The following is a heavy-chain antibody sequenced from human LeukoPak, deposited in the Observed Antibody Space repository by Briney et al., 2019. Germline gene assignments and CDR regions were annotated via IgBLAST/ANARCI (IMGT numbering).Heavy chain of an antibody. CDR3: AREDLLWFGELTYNWFDP. CDR2: IIPIFGTA. J-gene: IGHJ5*02. CDR1: GGTFSSYA. D-gene: IGHD3-10*01. Sequence: SVKVSCKASGGTFSSYAISWVRQAPGQGLEWMGGIIPIFGTANYAQKFQGRVTITADKSTSTAYMELTSLRSEDTAVYYCAREDLLWFGELTYNWFDPWGQGTLVTVSS. V-gene: IGHV1-69*06.